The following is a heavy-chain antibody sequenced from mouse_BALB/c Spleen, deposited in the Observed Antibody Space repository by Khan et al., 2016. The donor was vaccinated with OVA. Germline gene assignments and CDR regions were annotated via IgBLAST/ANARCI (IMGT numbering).Heavy chain of an antibody. Sequence: VQLQQSGAEQAKPGASVKMSCKTSGYTFSSYWMHWVKQRPGQGLEWIGYINPTSSYTEYNEKFKDKATLSADKSSSTAYMQLTSLTSEDSAVYYCARDRIDYWGQGTTLTVSS. J-gene: IGHJ2*01. CDR1: GYTFSSYW. CDR2: INPTSSYT. V-gene: IGHV1-7*01. CDR3: ARDRIDY.